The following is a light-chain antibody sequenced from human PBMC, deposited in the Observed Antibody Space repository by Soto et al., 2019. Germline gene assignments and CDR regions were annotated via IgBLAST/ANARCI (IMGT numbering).Light chain of an antibody. J-gene: IGKJ2*01. CDR1: QDISNY. Sequence: DIQMTQSPSSLSASVGDRVTITCQASQDISNYLNWYQQKPGKAPKLLIYEASNLETGVPSRFIGSGSGTDFTFTISSLQPEDIETYYCQQYDNLLGYTFGQGTKLEIK. CDR3: QQYDNLLGYT. V-gene: IGKV1-33*01. CDR2: EAS.